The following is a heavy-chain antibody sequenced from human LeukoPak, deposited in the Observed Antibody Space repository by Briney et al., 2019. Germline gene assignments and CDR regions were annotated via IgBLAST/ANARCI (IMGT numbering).Heavy chain of an antibody. D-gene: IGHD4-11*01. V-gene: IGHV3-33*01. CDR2: IWYDGSNK. J-gene: IGHJ6*03. Sequence: PGGSLRLSCAASGFTFSSYGIHWVRQAPGKGLEWVAVIWYDGSNKYYADSVKGRFTISRDNSKNTLYLQMNSLRAEDTAVYYCARAGGLNYMTKYYYYYMDVWGKGTTVTVSS. CDR3: ARAGGLNYMTKYYYYYMDV. CDR1: GFTFSSYG.